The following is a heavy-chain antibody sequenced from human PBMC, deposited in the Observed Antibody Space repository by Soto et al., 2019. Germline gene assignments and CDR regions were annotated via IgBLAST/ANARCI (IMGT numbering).Heavy chain of an antibody. CDR2: IYYSGST. CDR1: GGSISSGDYY. Sequence: QVQLQESGPGLVKPSQTLSLTCTVSGGSISSGDYYWSWIRQHPGKGLEWIGYIYYSGSTYYKLSLKRRVTISVDTSKNQFSLKLSSVTAEDTAVYYCARGECSGGTCSNFDYWGQGTLVTVSS. V-gene: IGHV4-31*03. D-gene: IGHD2-15*01. J-gene: IGHJ4*02. CDR3: ARGECSGGTCSNFDY.